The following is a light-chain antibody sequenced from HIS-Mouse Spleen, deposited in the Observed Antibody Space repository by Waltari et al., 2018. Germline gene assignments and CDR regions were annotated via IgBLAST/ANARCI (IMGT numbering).Light chain of an antibody. Sequence: DIQMTQSPSSLSASVGDRVTITCRASQSISSYLNWYQQKPGKAPKLLIYAASSLQSGGPSRFSGSGSGTDFTLTISRLQPEDFATYYCQQSYSTLMYTFGQGTKLEIK. V-gene: IGKV1-39*01. CDR2: AAS. CDR1: QSISSY. CDR3: QQSYSTLMYT. J-gene: IGKJ2*01.